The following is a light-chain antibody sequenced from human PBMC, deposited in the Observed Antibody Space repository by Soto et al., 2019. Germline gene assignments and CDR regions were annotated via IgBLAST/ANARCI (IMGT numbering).Light chain of an antibody. CDR3: SSYAGSKGV. Sequence: QSVLTQPPSASGSPGQSVTISCTGTSSDVGGYNYVSWYQQHPGKAPKLMIYEVSKRPSGVPDRFSGSKSGNTASLTVSGLQAEDEADYYCSSYAGSKGVFGPGTKVPVL. J-gene: IGLJ1*01. V-gene: IGLV2-8*01. CDR2: EVS. CDR1: SSDVGGYNY.